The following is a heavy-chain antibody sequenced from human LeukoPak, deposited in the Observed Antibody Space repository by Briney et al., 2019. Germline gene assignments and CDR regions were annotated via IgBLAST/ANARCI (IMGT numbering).Heavy chain of an antibody. CDR1: GFTFDDYA. Sequence: PGGSLRLSCAASGFTFDDYAMHWVRQAPGKGLEWVSGISWNSGSIGYADSVKGRFTMSRDNSKNTLNLQMNSLRAEDTAVYYCARVLGYYDFWSGYDYWGQGTLVTVSS. CDR3: ARVLGYYDFWSGYDY. V-gene: IGHV3-9*01. CDR2: ISWNSGSI. D-gene: IGHD3-3*01. J-gene: IGHJ4*02.